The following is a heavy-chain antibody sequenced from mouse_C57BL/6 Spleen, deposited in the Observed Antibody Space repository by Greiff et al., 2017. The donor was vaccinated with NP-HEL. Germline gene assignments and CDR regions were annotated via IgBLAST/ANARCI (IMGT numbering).Heavy chain of an antibody. Sequence: EVMLVESGGGLVQPTGSLKLSCAVSGFTFNTYAMHWVRQAPGKGLEWVARIRSKSSNYATYYADSVKDRFTISRDDSQSMLYLQMNKLKTEDTTMYYGVRDRDAMDYWGQGTSVTVSS. V-gene: IGHV10-3*01. CDR1: GFTFNTYA. J-gene: IGHJ4*01. CDR3: VRDRDAMDY. CDR2: IRSKSSNYAT.